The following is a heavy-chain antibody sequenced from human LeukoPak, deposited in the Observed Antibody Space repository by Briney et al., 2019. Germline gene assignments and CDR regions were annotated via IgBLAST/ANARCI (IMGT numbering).Heavy chain of an antibody. CDR2: IYHSGST. J-gene: IGHJ1*01. CDR1: GGSISSGGYY. CDR3: ARAGSGWYKSEYFQH. V-gene: IGHV4-30-2*01. D-gene: IGHD6-19*01. Sequence: PSETLSLTCTVSGGSISSGGYYWSWIRQPPGKGLEWIGYIYHSGSTYYNPSLKSRVTISVDRSKNQFSLKLSSVTAADTAVYYCARAGSGWYKSEYFQHWGQGTLVTVSS.